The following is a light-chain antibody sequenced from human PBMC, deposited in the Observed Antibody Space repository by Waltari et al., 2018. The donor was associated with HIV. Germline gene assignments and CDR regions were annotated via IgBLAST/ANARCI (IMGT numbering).Light chain of an antibody. CDR1: STDIGRNNY. V-gene: IGLV2-8*01. Sequence: QSALTQPPSASGSPGQSVTISCTGSSTDIGRNNYVYWFQQYPGKSPKLIIYEVNKRPSGVPDRFSGSKSGNTASLTVSGLQADDEADYYCSSNAITFEIFGGGTKLTV. J-gene: IGLJ2*01. CDR3: SSNAITFEI. CDR2: EVN.